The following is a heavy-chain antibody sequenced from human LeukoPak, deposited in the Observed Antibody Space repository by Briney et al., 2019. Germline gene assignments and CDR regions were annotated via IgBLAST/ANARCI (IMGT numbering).Heavy chain of an antibody. CDR3: ARGIAVAGSDY. Sequence: SETLSLTCTVSGGSISSSSYYWGWIRQPPGKGLEWIGSIYYSGSTYYNPPLKSRVTISVDTSKNQFSLKLSPVTAADTAVYYCARGIAVAGSDYWGQGTLVTVSS. CDR1: GGSISSSSYY. V-gene: IGHV4-39*01. D-gene: IGHD6-19*01. J-gene: IGHJ4*02. CDR2: IYYSGST.